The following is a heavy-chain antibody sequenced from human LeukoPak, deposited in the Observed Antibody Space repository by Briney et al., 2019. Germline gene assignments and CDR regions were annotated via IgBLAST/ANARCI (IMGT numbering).Heavy chain of an antibody. Sequence: VASVKVSCKASGYTFTSYGISWVRQAPGQGLEWMGIINPSGGSTSYAQKFQGRVTMTRDMSTSTVYMELSSLRSEDTAVYYCARPHYCSGGSCYSGAAFDIWGQGTMVTVSS. D-gene: IGHD2-15*01. CDR1: GYTFTSYG. CDR3: ARPHYCSGGSCYSGAAFDI. CDR2: INPSGGST. V-gene: IGHV1-46*01. J-gene: IGHJ3*02.